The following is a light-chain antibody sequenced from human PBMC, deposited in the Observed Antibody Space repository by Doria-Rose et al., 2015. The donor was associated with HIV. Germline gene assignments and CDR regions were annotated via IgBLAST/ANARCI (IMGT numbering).Light chain of an antibody. CDR3: HQYGTSWT. CDR1: QSFSSTY. CDR2: DGS. V-gene: IGKV3-20*01. J-gene: IGKJ1*01. Sequence: DIVLTKSPGTLSLSPGERATLSCRASQSFSSTYLAWYQQKPGQAHSLLIYDGSTRATGIPDRFSASGSGTDFTLTINRLEPEDFALYYCHQYGTSWTFGQGTKVEI.